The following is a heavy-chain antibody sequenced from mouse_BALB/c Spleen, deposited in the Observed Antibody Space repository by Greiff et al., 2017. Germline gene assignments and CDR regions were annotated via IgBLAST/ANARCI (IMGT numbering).Heavy chain of an antibody. V-gene: IGHV1-55*01. CDR1: GYTFTSYW. CDR3: SRTDYGNYGEAMDY. Sequence: VQVVESGAELVRPGTSVKMSCKASGYTFTSYWINWVKQRPGQGLEWIGDIYPGRGITNYNEKFKSKATLTLDTSSSTAYMQLSSLTSEDSAVYYCSRTDYGNYGEAMDYWGQGTSVTVAS. D-gene: IGHD2-1*01. CDR2: IYPGRGIT. J-gene: IGHJ4*01.